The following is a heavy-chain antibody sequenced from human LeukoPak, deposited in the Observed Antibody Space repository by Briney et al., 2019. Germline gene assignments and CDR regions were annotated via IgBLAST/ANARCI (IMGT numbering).Heavy chain of an antibody. J-gene: IGHJ4*02. CDR1: GYRLTDNW. CDR3: ARRPSGYYYVDY. V-gene: IGHV5-51*01. D-gene: IGHD3-22*01. Sequence: GESLKISCKISGYRLTDNWIGWVRQVPGKGLEWMGLIYPGDSDTRYSPSFQGQVTISADKSISTAYLQWSSLKASDTAMYYCARRPSGYYYVDYWGQGTLVTVSS. CDR2: IYPGDSDT.